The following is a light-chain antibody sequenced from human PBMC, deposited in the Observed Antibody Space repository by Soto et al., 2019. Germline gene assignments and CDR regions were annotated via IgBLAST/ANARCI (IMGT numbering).Light chain of an antibody. Sequence: SYELTQPPSVSVSPGQTATITCSGEKLGDKFAWWYQQKPGQSPVLVISQDNKRPSGISERFSGSNSGNTATLTISGTQAMDEADYYCQAWDSNTNYVFGSGTKVTVL. CDR3: QAWDSNTNYV. CDR1: KLGDKF. CDR2: QDN. V-gene: IGLV3-1*01. J-gene: IGLJ1*01.